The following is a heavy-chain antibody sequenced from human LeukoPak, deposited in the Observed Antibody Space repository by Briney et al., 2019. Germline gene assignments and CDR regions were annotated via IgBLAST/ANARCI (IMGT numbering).Heavy chain of an antibody. Sequence: SETLSLTCAVYGGSFSGYYWSWIRQPPGKGLEWIGEINHSGSTTYNPSLKSRVTTSVDTSKNQFPLKLSSVTAADTAVYYCARRAVFYYYYYYGMDVWGQGTTVTVSS. CDR3: ARRAVFYYYYYYGMDV. V-gene: IGHV4-34*01. D-gene: IGHD6-19*01. J-gene: IGHJ6*02. CDR2: INHSGST. CDR1: GGSFSGYY.